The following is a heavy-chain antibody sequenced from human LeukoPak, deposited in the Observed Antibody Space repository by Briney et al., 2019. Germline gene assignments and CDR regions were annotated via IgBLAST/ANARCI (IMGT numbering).Heavy chain of an antibody. CDR1: GGSISSGSYY. V-gene: IGHV4-61*02. Sequence: IPSETLSLTCTVSGGSISSGSYYWSWIRQPAGKGLEWIGRIYTSGSTNYNPSLKSRVTISVDTSKNQFSLKLSSVTAADTAVYYCARSIGRLVRSSGSYSYYYYMDVWGKGTTVTISS. D-gene: IGHD1-26*01. CDR2: IYTSGST. J-gene: IGHJ6*03. CDR3: ARSIGRLVRSSGSYSYYYYMDV.